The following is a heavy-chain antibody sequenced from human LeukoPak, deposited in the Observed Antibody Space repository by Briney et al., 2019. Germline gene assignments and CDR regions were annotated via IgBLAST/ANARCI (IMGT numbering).Heavy chain of an antibody. CDR1: GFTFSTYA. CDR3: AKDGFLLWRGAFDI. D-gene: IGHD2-21*01. CDR2: ISGSGGST. Sequence: GGSLRLSCAASGFTFSTYAMSWVRQAPGKGLEWVSAISGSGGSTYYTDSVKGRFTISRDNSKNTLWLQMNSLRAEDTAVYYCAKDGFLLWRGAFDIWGQGTMVTVSS. J-gene: IGHJ3*02. V-gene: IGHV3-23*01.